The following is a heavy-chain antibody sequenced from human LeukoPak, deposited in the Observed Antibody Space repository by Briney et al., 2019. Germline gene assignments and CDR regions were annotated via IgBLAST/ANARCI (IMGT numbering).Heavy chain of an antibody. D-gene: IGHD1-26*01. Sequence: PSETLSLTCTVSGDSLTNFYWSWIRQPAGNGLEWIGRVYTNERTRYNPSLKSRLTMSVDTSSNQVFLRLTSVSAADTAVYYCARDVGFPARFDSWGQGILVTVSS. V-gene: IGHV4-4*07. CDR3: ARDVGFPARFDS. J-gene: IGHJ5*01. CDR2: VYTNERT. CDR1: GDSLTNFY.